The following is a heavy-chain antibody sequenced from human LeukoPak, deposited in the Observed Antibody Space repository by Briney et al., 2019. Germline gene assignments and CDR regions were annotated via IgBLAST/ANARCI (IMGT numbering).Heavy chain of an antibody. Sequence: GGSLRLSCAASGFTFSSYSMNWVRQAPGKGLEWVSSISSSSSYIYYADSVKGRFTISRDNAKNSLYLQMNSLRAEDTAVYYCARGGIRFLEWLSRAWFDPWGQGTLVTVSS. CDR1: GFTFSSYS. J-gene: IGHJ5*02. V-gene: IGHV3-21*01. D-gene: IGHD3-3*01. CDR3: ARGGIRFLEWLSRAWFDP. CDR2: ISSSSSYI.